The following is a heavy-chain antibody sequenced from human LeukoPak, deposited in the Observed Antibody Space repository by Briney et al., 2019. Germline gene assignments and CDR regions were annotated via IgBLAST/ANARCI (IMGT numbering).Heavy chain of an antibody. CDR2: IYSGGST. CDR3: ASDGYYDSSGQD. Sequence: GGSLRLSCAASGFTVSSNYMSWVRQAPGKGLEWVSVIYSGGSTNYADSVKGRFTISRDNSKNTLYLQMNSLRAEDTAVYSCASDGYYDSSGQDWGQGTLVTVSS. V-gene: IGHV3-53*01. CDR1: GFTVSSNY. J-gene: IGHJ4*02. D-gene: IGHD3-22*01.